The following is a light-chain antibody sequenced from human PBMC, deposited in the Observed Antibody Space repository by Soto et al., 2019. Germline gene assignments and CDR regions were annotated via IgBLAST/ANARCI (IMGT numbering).Light chain of an antibody. CDR1: SSDVGAYNY. V-gene: IGLV2-14*01. J-gene: IGLJ1*01. CDR3: SSKRDSSTLFV. CDR2: EVT. Sequence: QSVLTQPASVSGSPGQSITISCTGTSSDVGAYNYVSWYQHHPGKVPKLLIYEVTNRPSGVSDRFSGSKSGNTASLTISGLHAEDEADYYCSSKRDSSTLFVFGTGTKLTDL.